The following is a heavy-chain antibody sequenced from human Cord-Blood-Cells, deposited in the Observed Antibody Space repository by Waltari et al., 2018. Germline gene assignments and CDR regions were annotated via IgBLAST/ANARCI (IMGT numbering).Heavy chain of an antibody. CDR2: MIPIFGTA. CDR1: GGTFSSYA. V-gene: IGHV1-69*18. D-gene: IGHD3-10*01. Sequence: QVQLVQSGAEVKKPGSSVKVSCKASGGTFSSYAISWVRQAPGQGLEWMGRMIPIFGTANYAQKFQGRVTITADESTSTAYMELSSLRSEDTAVDYCARRSSGSYYRYRAFDIWGQGTMVTVSS. J-gene: IGHJ3*02. CDR3: ARRSSGSYYRYRAFDI.